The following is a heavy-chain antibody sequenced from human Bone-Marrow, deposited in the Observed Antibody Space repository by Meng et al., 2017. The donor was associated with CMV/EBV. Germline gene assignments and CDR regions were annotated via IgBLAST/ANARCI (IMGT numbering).Heavy chain of an antibody. CDR1: GFTFDDYG. D-gene: IGHD3-3*01. Sequence: GGSLRLSCAASGFTFDDYGMNWVRQVPGKGLEWVSGINWNGISTDYADSMKGRFTISRDNAKNSLYLQMNSLRAEDTAVYYCAREGYDFWSGYPTLYYYGMDVWGQGTTVTVSS. CDR2: INWNGIST. J-gene: IGHJ6*02. CDR3: AREGYDFWSGYPTLYYYGMDV. V-gene: IGHV3-20*04.